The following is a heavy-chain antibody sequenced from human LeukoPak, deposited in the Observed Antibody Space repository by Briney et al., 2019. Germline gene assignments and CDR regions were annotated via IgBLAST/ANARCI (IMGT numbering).Heavy chain of an antibody. V-gene: IGHV1-18*01. CDR3: AKDVLPTVATIMDY. J-gene: IGHJ4*02. Sequence: ASVKVSCKASGYTFTSYGISWVRQAPGQGLEWMGWISAYNGNTNYAQKLQGRVTMTTDTSTSTAYMELRSLRSDDTAVYYCAKDVLPTVATIMDYWGQGTLVTVSS. CDR2: ISAYNGNT. D-gene: IGHD5-12*01. CDR1: GYTFTSYG.